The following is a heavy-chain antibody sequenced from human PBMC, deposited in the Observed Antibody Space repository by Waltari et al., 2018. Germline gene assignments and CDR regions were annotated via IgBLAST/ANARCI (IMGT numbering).Heavy chain of an antibody. V-gene: IGHV3-21*01. CDR1: GFTFSSCS. CDR3: ASPSGSSSWEFDY. Sequence: EVQLVESGGGLVTPGGSLRLSCAASGFTFSSCSMNWVRQAPGKGLEWVSSISSSSSYIYYADSVKGRFTISRDNAKNSLYLQMNSLRAEDTAVYYCASPSGSSSWEFDYWGQGTLVTVSS. J-gene: IGHJ4*02. D-gene: IGHD6-13*01. CDR2: ISSSSSYI.